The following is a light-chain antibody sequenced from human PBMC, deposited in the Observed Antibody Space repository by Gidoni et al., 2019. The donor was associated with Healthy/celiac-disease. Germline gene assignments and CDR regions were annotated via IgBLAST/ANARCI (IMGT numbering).Light chain of an antibody. CDR1: HSLLHSNGYNY. V-gene: IGKV2-28*01. Sequence: DIVMTQSPLSLPVTPGEPASISCRSSHSLLHSNGYNYLDWYLQKQVQSPQLLIYLGSNRASGVPDRFSGSGSGTDFTLKISRVEAEDVGVYYCMQALQTPLFTFXPXTKVDIK. CDR2: LGS. J-gene: IGKJ3*01. CDR3: MQALQTPLFT.